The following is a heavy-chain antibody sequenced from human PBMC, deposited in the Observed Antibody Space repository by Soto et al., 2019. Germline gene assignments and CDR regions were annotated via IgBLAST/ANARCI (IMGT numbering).Heavy chain of an antibody. CDR2: ISSSGSTI. V-gene: IGHV3-11*01. D-gene: IGHD3-22*01. CDR1: GFTFSDYY. J-gene: IGHJ4*02. Sequence: GESLKISCAASGFTFSDYYMSWIRQAPGKGLEWVSYISSSGSTIYYADSVKGRFTISRDNAKNSLYLQMNSLRAEDTAVYYCARVGDSSGYYFIDYWGQGTLVTVSS. CDR3: ARVGDSSGYYFIDY.